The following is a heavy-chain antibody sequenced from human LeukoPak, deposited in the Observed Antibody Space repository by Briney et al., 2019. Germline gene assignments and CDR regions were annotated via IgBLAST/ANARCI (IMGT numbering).Heavy chain of an antibody. Sequence: SETLSLTCTVSGGSISSYYWSWIRQPPGKGLEWIGYIYYSGSTNYNPSLKSRVTISVDTSKNQFSLKLSSVTAADTAVYYCARGFSGYDGAFDIWGQGTVVTVSS. D-gene: IGHD5-12*01. CDR3: ARGFSGYDGAFDI. CDR2: IYYSGST. CDR1: GGSISSYY. J-gene: IGHJ3*02. V-gene: IGHV4-59*01.